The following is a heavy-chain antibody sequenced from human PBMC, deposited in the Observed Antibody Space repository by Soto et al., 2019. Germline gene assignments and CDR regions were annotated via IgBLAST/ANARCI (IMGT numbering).Heavy chain of an antibody. CDR1: GDPVNSENYY. D-gene: IGHD5-18*01. CDR2: AHSGGRS. J-gene: IGHJ4*02. V-gene: IGHV4-61*01. Sequence: SEPVSLTCSVSGDPVNSENYYWTWIRQSPGKGLEWIGYAHSGGRSDYNPSLKSRVTISLNTPVNQFSLQLTSVTAADTAVYYCGTEIRGYSRDLDYWGQETLLTVST. CDR3: GTEIRGYSRDLDY.